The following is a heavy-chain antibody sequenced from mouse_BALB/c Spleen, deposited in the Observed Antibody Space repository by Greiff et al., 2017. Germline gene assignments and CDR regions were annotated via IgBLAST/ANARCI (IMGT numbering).Heavy chain of an antibody. CDR2: ISYSGST. J-gene: IGHJ1*01. V-gene: IGHV3-8*02. Sequence: EVHLVESGPSLVKPSQTLSLTCSVTGDSITSGYWNWIRKFPGNKLEYMGYISYSGSTYYNPSLKSRISITRDTSKNQYYLQLNSVTTEDTATYYCARWNRYDWYFDVWGAGTTVTVSS. CDR3: ARWNRYDWYFDV. CDR1: GDSITSGY. D-gene: IGHD2-14*01.